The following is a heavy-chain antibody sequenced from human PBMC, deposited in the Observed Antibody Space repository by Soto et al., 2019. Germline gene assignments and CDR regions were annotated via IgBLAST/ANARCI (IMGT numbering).Heavy chain of an antibody. CDR1: GFTFSSSG. Sequence: EVQLLESGGGLVQPGGSLRLSCAASGFTFSSSGMSWIRQAPGKGLEWISGLSGSDGRTTYADSVSGRFTISRDSSKNTLYLQMDSLRVEDTAVYYCAKESGYDSTDWGQGTLVTVSS. CDR2: LSGSDGRT. D-gene: IGHD3-22*01. CDR3: AKESGYDSTD. V-gene: IGHV3-23*01. J-gene: IGHJ4*02.